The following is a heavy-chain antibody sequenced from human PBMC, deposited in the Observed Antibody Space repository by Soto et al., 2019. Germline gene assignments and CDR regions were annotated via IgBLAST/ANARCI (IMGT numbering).Heavy chain of an antibody. CDR2: VYSSGGT. CDR1: GGSMSSYY. V-gene: IGHV4-4*07. D-gene: IGHD3-3*01. J-gene: IGHJ5*02. CDR3: ARGQRFSDWFDP. Sequence: QVHLQQSGPGLVNPSETLSLTCTVSGGSMSSYYWTWIRQPARKGLEWIGRVYSSGGTHYNPSLKSRVTISLDTSKNQFSLRLLSVTDADTAVYYCARGQRFSDWFDPWGQGTLVTVSS.